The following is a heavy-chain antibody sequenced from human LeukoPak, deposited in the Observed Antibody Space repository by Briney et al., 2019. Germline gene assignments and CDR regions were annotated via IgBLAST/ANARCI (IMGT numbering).Heavy chain of an antibody. CDR3: ARDPYSSTHYSDMDF. V-gene: IGHV3-48*01. CDR2: ISSSSGAK. Sequence: PGGSLRLSCAASGFNFNTFNMHWVRQAPGKGLEWVAHISSSSGAKYYADFVQGRFTISRDNAQNSLFLQMSSLRAEDTAVYYCARDPYSSTHYSDMDFCGPGTLVTVSS. CDR1: GFNFNTFN. D-gene: IGHD6-13*01. J-gene: IGHJ4*02.